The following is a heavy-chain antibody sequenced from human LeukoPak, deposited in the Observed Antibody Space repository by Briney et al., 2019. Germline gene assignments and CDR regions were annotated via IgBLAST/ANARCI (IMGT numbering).Heavy chain of an antibody. V-gene: IGHV4-61*02. D-gene: IGHD3-22*01. CDR3: ARHLIPTTYYYDSSGYYLFDY. Sequence: PSQTLSLTHTVCVGSISIGNYYGSSIRQPAGKGLGWIGRIYTCDSTNYNPSLKSRVTISVDTSKNQFSLRLSSVTAADTAVYYCARHLIPTTYYYDSSGYYLFDYWGQGTLVTVSS. J-gene: IGHJ4*02. CDR2: IYTCDST. CDR1: VGSISIGNYY.